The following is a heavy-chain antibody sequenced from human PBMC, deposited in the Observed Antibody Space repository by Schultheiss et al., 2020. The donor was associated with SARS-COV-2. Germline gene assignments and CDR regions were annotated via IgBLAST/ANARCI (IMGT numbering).Heavy chain of an antibody. CDR1: GGSFSGYY. CDR2: INHSGST. D-gene: IGHD4-11*01. V-gene: IGHV4-34*01. Sequence: WETLSLTCAVYGGSFSGYYWSWIRQPPGKGLEWIGEINHSGSTNYNPSLKSRVTISVDTSKNQFSLKLSSVTAADTAVYYCARGSKAGGFDPWGQGTLVTVSS. CDR3: ARGSKAGGFDP. J-gene: IGHJ5*02.